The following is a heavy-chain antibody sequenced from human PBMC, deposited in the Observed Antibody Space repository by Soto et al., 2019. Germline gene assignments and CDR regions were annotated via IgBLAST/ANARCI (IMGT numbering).Heavy chain of an antibody. V-gene: IGHV4-39*01. Sequence: QLQLQESGPGLVKPSETLSLTCTVSGGSISSSSYYWGWIRQPPGKGLEWIGSIYYSGSTYYNPSLKRRVTLAVDTSKNQFSLKLSSVTAADTAVYYCARLRSGWLSEPEYFQHWGQGTLVTVSS. CDR2: IYYSGST. CDR3: ARLRSGWLSEPEYFQH. J-gene: IGHJ1*01. CDR1: GGSISSSSYY. D-gene: IGHD6-19*01.